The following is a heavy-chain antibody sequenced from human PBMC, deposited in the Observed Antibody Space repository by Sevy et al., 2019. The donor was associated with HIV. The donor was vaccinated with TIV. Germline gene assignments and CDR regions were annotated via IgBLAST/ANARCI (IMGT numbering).Heavy chain of an antibody. D-gene: IGHD2-15*01. CDR1: GFTFSSYN. V-gene: IGHV3-21*01. CDR2: ISSSSNYI. Sequence: GGSLRLSCAASGFTFSSYNMNWVRQAPGKGLEWVSSISSSSNYINYADSVKGRFTISRENAKNSLYLEMNTLRAEDTAVYYCARVVAYCSGRTCFPEYYYGMDVWGQGTTVTVSS. CDR3: ARVVAYCSGRTCFPEYYYGMDV. J-gene: IGHJ6*02.